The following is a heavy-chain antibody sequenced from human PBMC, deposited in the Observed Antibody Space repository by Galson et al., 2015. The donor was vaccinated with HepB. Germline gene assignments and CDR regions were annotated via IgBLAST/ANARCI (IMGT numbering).Heavy chain of an antibody. D-gene: IGHD2-21*01. V-gene: IGHV3-23*01. CDR2: IRGGGGST. J-gene: IGHJ4*02. CDR1: GFTFSSYA. CDR3: AKVKPTELWSFDY. Sequence: SLRLSCAASGFTFSSYAMSWVRQAPGRGLEGVSAIRGGGGSTYYADSVKGRFTISRDNSKNTLYLQMNSLRAEDTAVYYCAKVKPTELWSFDYWGQGTLVTVSS.